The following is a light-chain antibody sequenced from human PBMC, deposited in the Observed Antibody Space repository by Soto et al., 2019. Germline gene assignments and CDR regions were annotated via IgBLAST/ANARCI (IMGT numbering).Light chain of an antibody. J-gene: IGKJ5*01. CDR3: QQRSNWPPEIT. V-gene: IGKV3-11*01. CDR1: QRVRSY. CDR2: EAS. Sequence: EIVLTQSPATLSLSPGERATLSCRASQRVRSYLAWYQQKPGQAPRLLIYEASNRATGIPARFSGSGSGTDFTLTISSLEPEDFAVYYRQQRSNWPPEITFGQGTRLDIK.